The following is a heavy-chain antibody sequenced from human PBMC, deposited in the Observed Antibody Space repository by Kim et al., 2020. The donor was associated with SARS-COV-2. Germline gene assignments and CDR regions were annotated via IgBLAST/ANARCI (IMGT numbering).Heavy chain of an antibody. J-gene: IGHJ4*02. V-gene: IGHV1-3*01. D-gene: IGHD6-19*01. Sequence: ASVKVSCKASGYTFTSYAMHWVRQAPGQRLEWMGWINAGNGNTKYSQKFQGRVTITRDTSASTAYMELSSLRSEDTAVYYCARVGQWLVHGLWDYWGQGTLVTVSS. CDR2: INAGNGNT. CDR1: GYTFTSYA. CDR3: ARVGQWLVHGLWDY.